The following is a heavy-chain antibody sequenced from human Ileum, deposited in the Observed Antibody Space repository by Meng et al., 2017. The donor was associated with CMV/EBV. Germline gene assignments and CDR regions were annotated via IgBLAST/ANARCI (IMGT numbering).Heavy chain of an antibody. D-gene: IGHD3-3*01. Sequence: SETLSLTCSVSGASISSGAHYWTWIRQYPGKGLEWIANTHNSGSSYYNPSLRSRLSLSVDASKNQFSLRLNSVTAADTAVYYCARDNPWGDFWSGLLGYYGMDVWGQGTTVTVSS. CDR3: ARDNPWGDFWSGLLGYYGMDV. CDR1: GASISSGAHY. CDR2: THNSGSS. V-gene: IGHV4-31*03. J-gene: IGHJ6*02.